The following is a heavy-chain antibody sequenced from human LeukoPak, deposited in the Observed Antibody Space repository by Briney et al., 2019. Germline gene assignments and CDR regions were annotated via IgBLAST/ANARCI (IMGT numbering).Heavy chain of an antibody. D-gene: IGHD6-19*01. CDR3: ARPPFKWLVYEY. CDR1: GFTFSSYG. Sequence: PGGSLRLSCAASGFTFSSYGMHWVRQAPGKGLEWVAFIRYDGSNKYYADSVKGRFTISRDNSKNTLYLQMNSLRAEDTAVYYCARPPFKWLVYEYWGQGTLVTVSS. V-gene: IGHV3-30*02. J-gene: IGHJ4*02. CDR2: IRYDGSNK.